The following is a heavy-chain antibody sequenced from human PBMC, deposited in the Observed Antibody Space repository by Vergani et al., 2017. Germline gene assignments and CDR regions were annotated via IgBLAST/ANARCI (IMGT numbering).Heavy chain of an antibody. CDR2: ISKSGTTI. V-gene: IGHV3-11*01. CDR1: GFTFSDYY. J-gene: IGHJ4*02. D-gene: IGHD6-6*01. Sequence: QVQLVESGGGLVKPGGSLRLSCAASGFTFSDYYMSWVRQAPGKGLEWISYISKSGTTIYYADSVKGRFTISRDNAKNSLFLQMNSLRAEDTAVYYCARDFGSSSLIDYGGQGTLVTVSS. CDR3: ARDFGSSSLIDY.